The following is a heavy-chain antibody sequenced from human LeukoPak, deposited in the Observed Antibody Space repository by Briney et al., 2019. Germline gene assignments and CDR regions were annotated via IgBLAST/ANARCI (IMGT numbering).Heavy chain of an antibody. J-gene: IGHJ1*01. Sequence: AGGSLRLSCSASGFTFSSYGIHWVRQAPGKGLEWVALISYDGSNKYYADSVKGRFTISRDNSQNTLYLQMNSLRAEDTAVYYCARGGWYGHFQHWGQGTLVTVSS. D-gene: IGHD6-19*01. V-gene: IGHV3-30*03. CDR1: GFTFSSYG. CDR2: ISYDGSNK. CDR3: ARGGWYGHFQH.